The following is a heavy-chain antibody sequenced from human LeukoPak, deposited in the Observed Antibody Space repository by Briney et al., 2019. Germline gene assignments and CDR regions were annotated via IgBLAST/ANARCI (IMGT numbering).Heavy chain of an antibody. V-gene: IGHV4-34*01. J-gene: IGHJ4*02. CDR1: GGSFSGYY. CDR2: INHSGST. D-gene: IGHD6-13*01. CDR3: ARSHRRVSGARFNY. Sequence: SETLSLTCAVYGGSFSGYYWSWIRQPPGKGLEWIGEINHSGSTNYNPSLKSRVTISVDTSKNQFSLKLSSVTAADTAVYYCARSHRRVSGARFNYWGQGTLVTVSS.